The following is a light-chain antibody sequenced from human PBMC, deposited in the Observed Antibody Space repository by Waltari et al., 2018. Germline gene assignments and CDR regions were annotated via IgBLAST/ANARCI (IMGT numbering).Light chain of an antibody. CDR2: AHN. J-gene: IGLJ3*02. CDR1: SSNIGSNT. V-gene: IGLV1-44*01. Sequence: QSVLTQSPSASGTPGQRVTISCSGSSSNIGSNTVNWYQHLPGTAPQLLSSAHNQRSSGVPDRFSGSKSGTSASLAISGLQSEDEADYFCAAWDDRLNGPVFGGGTKVTVL. CDR3: AAWDDRLNGPV.